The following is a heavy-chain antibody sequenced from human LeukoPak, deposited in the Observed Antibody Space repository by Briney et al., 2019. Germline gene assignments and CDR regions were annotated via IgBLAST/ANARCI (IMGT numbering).Heavy chain of an antibody. D-gene: IGHD3-10*01. J-gene: IGHJ5*02. Sequence: ASVKVSCKASGYTLTDYGISWVRQAPGQGLEWMGWISNYNGNTNYAQKVQGRVILTTDTSTSTVYMELRSLRFDDTAVYYCAREYYDGTGWFDPWGQGTLVTVSS. V-gene: IGHV1-18*01. CDR2: ISNYNGNT. CDR3: AREYYDGTGWFDP. CDR1: GYTLTDYG.